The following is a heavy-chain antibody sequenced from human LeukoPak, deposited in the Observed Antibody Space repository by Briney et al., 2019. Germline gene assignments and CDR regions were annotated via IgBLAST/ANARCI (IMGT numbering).Heavy chain of an antibody. CDR2: ISGSGGST. D-gene: IGHD2-2*01. CDR1: GFTFSSYA. CDR3: AKKPPYCSSTSCYYFDY. J-gene: IGHJ4*02. Sequence: PGGSLRLSCAASGFTFSSYAMSWVRQAPGQGLEWVSAISGSGGSTYYADSVKGRFTISRDNSKNTLYLQMNSLRAEDTAVYYCAKKPPYCSSTSCYYFDYWGQGTLVTVSS. V-gene: IGHV3-23*01.